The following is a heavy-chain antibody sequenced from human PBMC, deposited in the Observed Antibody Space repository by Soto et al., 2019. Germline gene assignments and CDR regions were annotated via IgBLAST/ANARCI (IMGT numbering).Heavy chain of an antibody. CDR3: ARGSIFGRLFDY. D-gene: IGHD3-3*02. CDR1: GGSFSGYY. J-gene: IGHJ4*02. V-gene: IGHV4-34*01. Sequence: SETLSLTCAVYGGSFSGYYWSWIRQPPGKGLEWIGEINHSGSTNYNPSLKSRVTISVDTSKNQFSLKLSSVTAADTAVYYCARGSIFGRLFDYCGQGPLVTVYS. CDR2: INHSGST.